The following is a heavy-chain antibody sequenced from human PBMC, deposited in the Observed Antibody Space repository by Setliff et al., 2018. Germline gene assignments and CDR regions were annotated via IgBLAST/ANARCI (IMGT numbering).Heavy chain of an antibody. J-gene: IGHJ4*02. CDR3: ARGGYNGYAVFDD. Sequence: SETLSLTCTVSGGSINSMSYYWGWIRQPPGKGLEWIGSVSFFGSAYYNPSLQSRGAISLDTSRNQFSLELSSVTAADTAVYYCARGGYNGYAVFDDWGQGALVTVSS. V-gene: IGHV4-39*07. D-gene: IGHD5-12*01. CDR2: VSFFGSA. CDR1: GGSINSMSYY.